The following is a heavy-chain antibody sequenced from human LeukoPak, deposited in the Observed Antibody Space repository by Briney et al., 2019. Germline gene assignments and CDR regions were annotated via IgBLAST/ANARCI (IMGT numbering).Heavy chain of an antibody. V-gene: IGHV1-8*01. CDR3: ARGSKNRYSSSWYRFDP. J-gene: IGHJ5*02. CDR1: GYTFTSYD. CDR2: MNPNSGNT. D-gene: IGHD6-13*01. Sequence: ASVKVSCKASGYTFTSYDINWVRQATGQGLEWMGWMNPNSGNTGYAQKFQGRVTMTRNTSISTAYMELSSLRSKDTAVYYCARGSKNRYSSSWYRFDPWGQGTLVTVSS.